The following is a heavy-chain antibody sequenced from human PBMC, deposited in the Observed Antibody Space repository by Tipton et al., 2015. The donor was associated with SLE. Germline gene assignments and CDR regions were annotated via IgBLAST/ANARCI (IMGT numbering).Heavy chain of an antibody. J-gene: IGHJ6*03. V-gene: IGHV4-39*07. CDR2: VYYSGTT. Sequence: TLSLTCTVSGGSVSSSHYYWGWIHQPPGKGLEWIGSVYYSGTTYYNPSLKSRVAISIDTSKNQFSLNLSSVTAADTALYYCARVLGSRYCTNGVCTSPYYFYYYMDVWGRGTSVTVSS. CDR3: ARVLGSRYCTNGVCTSPYYFYYYMDV. D-gene: IGHD2-8*01. CDR1: GGSVSSSHYY.